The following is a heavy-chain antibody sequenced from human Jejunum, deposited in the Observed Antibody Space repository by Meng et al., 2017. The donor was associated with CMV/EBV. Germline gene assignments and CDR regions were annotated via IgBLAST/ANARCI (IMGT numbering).Heavy chain of an antibody. D-gene: IGHD3-16*01. CDR1: GFTFSDYY. CDR2: IYSAGNA. J-gene: IGHJ5*02. Sequence: SCAASGFTFSDYYMSWVRQAPGKGLEWISVIYSAGNAHYADSEKGRFTISRDTSKNTVYLQLNSLRPEDTAVYYCVRGGLKGFDPWGQGTLVTVSS. V-gene: IGHV3-66*02. CDR3: VRGGLKGFDP.